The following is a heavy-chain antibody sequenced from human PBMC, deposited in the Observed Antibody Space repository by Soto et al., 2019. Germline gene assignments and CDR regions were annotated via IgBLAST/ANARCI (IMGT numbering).Heavy chain of an antibody. J-gene: IGHJ3*02. Sequence: GGSLRLSCAASGITVSSNYMSWVRQAPGKGLEWVSVIYSGGSTYYADSVKGRLTISRDNSKNTLYLQMNSLRAEDTAVYYCARERSGISAFDIWGQGRRVPV. V-gene: IGHV3-53*01. D-gene: IGHD2-15*01. CDR1: GITVSSNY. CDR3: ARERSGISAFDI. CDR2: IYSGGST.